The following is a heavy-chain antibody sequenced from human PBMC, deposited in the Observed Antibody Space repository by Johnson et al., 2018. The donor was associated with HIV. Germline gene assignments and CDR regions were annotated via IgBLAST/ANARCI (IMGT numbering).Heavy chain of an antibody. D-gene: IGHD3-3*01. CDR1: GFTFSSNV. CDR2: IIGGSGGST. J-gene: IGHJ3*01. Sequence: VQLVESVGGLAQPGGSLRLSCAASGFTFSSNVMSWVRQAPGKGLEWVATIIGGSGGSTYFADSVKGRFTISRDNSKNTLDLQMNSLRAADRAVYFCAKDLTYYNFWSGSWWDAFDFWGQGTMVTVSS. V-gene: IGHV3-23*04. CDR3: AKDLTYYNFWSGSWWDAFDF.